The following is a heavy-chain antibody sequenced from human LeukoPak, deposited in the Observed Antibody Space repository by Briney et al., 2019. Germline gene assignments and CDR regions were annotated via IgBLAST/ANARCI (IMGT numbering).Heavy chain of an antibody. J-gene: IGHJ4*02. Sequence: PGGSLRLSCAASGFTFSAYGMHWVRQAPGKGPEWVAVISYDGGNKYYADSVKGRFTISRDNSKNTLYLQMNSLRAEDTAVYYCAKDVYSSGWYTLDYWGQGTLVTVSS. V-gene: IGHV3-30*18. D-gene: IGHD6-19*01. CDR3: AKDVYSSGWYTLDY. CDR1: GFTFSAYG. CDR2: ISYDGGNK.